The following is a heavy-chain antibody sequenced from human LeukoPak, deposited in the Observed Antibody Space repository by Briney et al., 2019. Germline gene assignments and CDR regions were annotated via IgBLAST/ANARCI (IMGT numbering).Heavy chain of an antibody. V-gene: IGHV4-59*01. CDR2: VYYSGST. CDR3: ARYLTYYYGSSGYYHFDY. Sequence: SETLSLTCTVSGGSIDSFSWNWIRQPPGKGLEWIGPVYYSGSTNYNPSLKSRATISVDTSKNQFSLKLSSVTAADTAVYYCARYLTYYYGSSGYYHFDYWGQGTLVTVSS. D-gene: IGHD3-22*01. J-gene: IGHJ4*02. CDR1: GGSIDSFS.